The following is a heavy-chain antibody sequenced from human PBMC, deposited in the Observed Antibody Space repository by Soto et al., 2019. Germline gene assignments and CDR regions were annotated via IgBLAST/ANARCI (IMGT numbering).Heavy chain of an antibody. V-gene: IGHV3-23*04. Sequence: EVQLVESGGGLVKPGGSLRLSCAASGFTFSSYSMNWVRQAPGKGLEWVSAISGSGGSTYYADSVKGRFTISRDNSKNTLYLQMNSLRAEDTAVYYCAKGAALSSSWYRGYYYGMDVWGQGTTVTVSS. CDR3: AKGAALSSSWYRGYYYGMDV. CDR1: GFTFSSYS. J-gene: IGHJ6*02. CDR2: ISGSGGST. D-gene: IGHD6-13*01.